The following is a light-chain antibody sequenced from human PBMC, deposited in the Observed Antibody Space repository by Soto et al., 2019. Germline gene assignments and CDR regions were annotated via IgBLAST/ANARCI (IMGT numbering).Light chain of an antibody. Sequence: DIQMTQAPSSLSASVVHALTFTCRASQSISEYLNWYQQKPGKAPRLLIYAASNLDNGVPSRFSGSGSGTTFTLTISRMEPEDFAVYCCQQYGSSQRTFGQGTKVDIK. V-gene: IGKV1-39*01. CDR1: QSISEY. J-gene: IGKJ1*01. CDR3: QQYGSSQRT. CDR2: AAS.